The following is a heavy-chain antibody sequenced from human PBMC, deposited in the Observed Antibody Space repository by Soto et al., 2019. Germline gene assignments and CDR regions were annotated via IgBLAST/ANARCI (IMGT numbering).Heavy chain of an antibody. CDR1: GYTFSSYG. V-gene: IGHV1-18*01. Sequence: ASVKVSCKASGYTFSSYGISWVRQAPGQGLEWMGWISAYNGNTNSAQKLQGRVTMTTDTSTSTAYMELRSLRSDDTAVYYCARDWFYYDRSGYRHLGYWGQGTMVTVYS. CDR2: ISAYNGNT. D-gene: IGHD3-22*01. CDR3: ARDWFYYDRSGYRHLGY. J-gene: IGHJ4*02.